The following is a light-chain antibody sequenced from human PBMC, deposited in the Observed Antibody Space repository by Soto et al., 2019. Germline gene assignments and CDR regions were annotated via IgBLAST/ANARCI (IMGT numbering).Light chain of an antibody. J-gene: IGKJ1*01. CDR2: KAS. Sequence: DIQMTQSPSTLSASVGDRVIITCRASQSISSWLAWYQQKPGKAPKLLIYKASSLESGVPSRFSGRGSGTEFTLTISSLQPDDFATYYCQQYNSYSRTFGQGTKVEIK. CDR3: QQYNSYSRT. V-gene: IGKV1-5*03. CDR1: QSISSW.